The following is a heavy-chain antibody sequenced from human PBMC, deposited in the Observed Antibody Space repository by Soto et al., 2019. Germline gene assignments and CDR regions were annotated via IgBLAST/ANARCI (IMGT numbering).Heavy chain of an antibody. V-gene: IGHV3-66*01. Sequence: GGSPSLSCAASGFTVSSNYMSWVRQAPGKGLEWVSVIYSGGSTYYADSVKGRFTISRDNSKNTLYLQMNSLRAEDTAVYYCARDAPGGQSPYMDVWGKGTTVTVSS. CDR1: GFTVSSNY. D-gene: IGHD3-10*01. J-gene: IGHJ6*03. CDR2: IYSGGST. CDR3: ARDAPGGQSPYMDV.